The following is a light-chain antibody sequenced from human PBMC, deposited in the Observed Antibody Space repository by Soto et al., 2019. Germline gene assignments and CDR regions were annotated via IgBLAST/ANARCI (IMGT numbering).Light chain of an antibody. CDR1: QSVSSSY. Sequence: EIVLTQSPGTLSLSPGERATLSCRASQSVSSSYLAWYQQKPGQAPRLLIYGASRRATGIPDRFSGSGSGTDFALIITTLEPEDFAVYYCQQYGSSTWTFGQGTKVEIK. J-gene: IGKJ1*01. V-gene: IGKV3-20*01. CDR3: QQYGSSTWT. CDR2: GAS.